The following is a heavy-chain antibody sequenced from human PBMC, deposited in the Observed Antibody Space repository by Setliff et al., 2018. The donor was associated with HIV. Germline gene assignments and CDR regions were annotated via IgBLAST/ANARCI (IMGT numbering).Heavy chain of an antibody. D-gene: IGHD2-15*01. J-gene: IGHJ5*02. V-gene: IGHV4-59*01. Sequence: LSLTCTVSGGPISPYYWSWIRQPPGKGLEWIAWISDSGTTNYNPSLKSRVTLSVDTSKNQFSLSLTSVTGADTAVYYCARGGASSKYLDPWGQGTLVTVSS. CDR1: GGPISPYY. CDR2: ISDSGTT. CDR3: ARGGASSKYLDP.